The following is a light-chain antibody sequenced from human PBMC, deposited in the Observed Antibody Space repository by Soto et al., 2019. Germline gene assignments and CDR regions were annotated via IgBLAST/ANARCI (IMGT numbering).Light chain of an antibody. CDR2: GAS. J-gene: IGKJ4*01. V-gene: IGKV3-15*01. Sequence: EIVMTQSPATLSVSPGERATLSCRASQSVSSKLAWYQQKPGQAPRLLIYGASTRATGIPARFSGSGSGTEFTLTISSLQSEGFAAYYCQLYNNWPLTFGGGTKVEIK. CDR1: QSVSSK. CDR3: QLYNNWPLT.